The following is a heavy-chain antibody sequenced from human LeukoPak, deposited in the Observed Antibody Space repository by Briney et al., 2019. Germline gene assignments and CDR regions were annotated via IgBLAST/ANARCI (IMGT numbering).Heavy chain of an antibody. J-gene: IGHJ4*02. Sequence: GGSLRLSCSASGFTFSSYAMHWVRQAPGEGLEYVSAISSNGGSTYYADSVKGSFTISRDNSKNTLYLQMSSLRAEDTAVYYCVREDYGDYGAAYWGQGTLVTVSS. D-gene: IGHD4-17*01. CDR1: GFTFSSYA. CDR3: VREDYGDYGAAY. CDR2: ISSNGGST. V-gene: IGHV3-64D*06.